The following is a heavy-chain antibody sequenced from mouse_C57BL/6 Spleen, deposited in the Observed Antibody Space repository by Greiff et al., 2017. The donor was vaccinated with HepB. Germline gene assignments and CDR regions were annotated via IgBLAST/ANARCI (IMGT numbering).Heavy chain of an antibody. CDR2: IRLKSDNYAT. Sequence: EVQLQQSGGGLVQPGGSMKLSCVASGFTFSNYWMNWVRQSPEKGLEWVAQIRLKSDNYATHYAESVKGRFTISRDDSKSSVYLKMNNLRAEDTGIYYCTVAIRAMDYWGQGTSVTVSS. D-gene: IGHD2-12*01. CDR3: TVAIRAMDY. J-gene: IGHJ4*01. CDR1: GFTFSNYW. V-gene: IGHV6-3*01.